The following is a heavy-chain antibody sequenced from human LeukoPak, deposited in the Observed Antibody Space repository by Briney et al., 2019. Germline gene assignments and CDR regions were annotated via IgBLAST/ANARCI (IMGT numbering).Heavy chain of an antibody. J-gene: IGHJ4*02. CDR2: IYYSGST. V-gene: IGHV4-39*07. Sequence: PSETLTLTCTVSGGSISSSSYYWGWIRQPPGKGLEWIGSIYYSGSTYYNPSLKSRVTISVDTSKNQFSLKLSSVTAADTAVYYCARAYYDFWSGYYDHFDYWGQGTLVTVSS. CDR1: GGSISSSSYY. D-gene: IGHD3-3*01. CDR3: ARAYYDFWSGYYDHFDY.